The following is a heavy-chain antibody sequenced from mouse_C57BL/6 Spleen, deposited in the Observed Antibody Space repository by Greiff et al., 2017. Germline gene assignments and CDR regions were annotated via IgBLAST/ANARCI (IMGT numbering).Heavy chain of an antibody. CDR1: GYSFTGYF. D-gene: IGHD2-3*01. Sequence: EVQLQQSGPELVKPGASVKISCKASGYSFTGYFMNWVMQSHGKSLEWIGRINPSNGDTFYNQKFKGKATLTVDKSSSTAHMELRSLTSEDSAVYYCVRARKEGYYEAGDFGDWGQGTTLPV. CDR2: INPSNGDT. CDR3: VRARKEGYYEAGDFGD. V-gene: IGHV1-20*01. J-gene: IGHJ2*01.